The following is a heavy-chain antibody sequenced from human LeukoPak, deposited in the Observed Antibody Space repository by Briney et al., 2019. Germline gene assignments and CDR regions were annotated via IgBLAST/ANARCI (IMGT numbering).Heavy chain of an antibody. CDR1: EFTFSDYY. D-gene: IGHD3-22*01. CDR2: ISSSGSTI. Sequence: GGSLSLSCAASEFTFSDYYMSWIRQAPGKGLEWVSYISSSGSTIYYADSVKGRFTISRDNAKNSLYLQMNSLRAEDTAVYYCARPLHYYDSSGYYYWGQGTLVTVSS. V-gene: IGHV3-11*04. J-gene: IGHJ4*02. CDR3: ARPLHYYDSSGYYY.